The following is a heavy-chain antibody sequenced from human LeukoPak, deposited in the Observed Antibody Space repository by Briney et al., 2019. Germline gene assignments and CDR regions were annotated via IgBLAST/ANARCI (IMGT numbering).Heavy chain of an antibody. CDR3: ARRNWNDPQTFDY. D-gene: IGHD1-20*01. V-gene: IGHV1-18*04. CDR1: GYTFTGYY. CDR2: ISGYNGNT. Sequence: ASVKVSCKASGYTFTGYYMHRVRQAPGQGLEWMGWISGYNGNTKYAQKFQARVTLTTDTSTSTAYMELWSLRSEDTAVYYCARRNWNDPQTFDYWGQGTLVTVSS. J-gene: IGHJ4*02.